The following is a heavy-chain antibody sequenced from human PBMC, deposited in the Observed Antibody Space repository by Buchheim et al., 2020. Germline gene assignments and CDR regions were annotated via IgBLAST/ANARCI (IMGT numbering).Heavy chain of an antibody. CDR2: IYPGDSDT. J-gene: IGHJ4*02. V-gene: IGHV5-51*01. CDR3: ARLTGSSGYSAY. Sequence: EVQLVQSGAEVKKPGESLKISCKGAGYRFTNYWIGWVRQMPGKGLEWMGIIYPGDSDTRYSPSFQGQVTISADKSISPAYVQWSNLQASDSAMYYCARLTGSSGYSAYWGQGTL. D-gene: IGHD3-22*01. CDR1: GYRFTNYW.